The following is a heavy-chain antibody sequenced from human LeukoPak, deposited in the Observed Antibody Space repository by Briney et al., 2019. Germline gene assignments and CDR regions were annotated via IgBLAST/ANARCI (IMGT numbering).Heavy chain of an antibody. CDR1: GFTFSDYA. CDR3: ARSSVAGTGDA. V-gene: IGHV3-30*04. J-gene: IGHJ6*04. D-gene: IGHD6-19*01. CDR2: ISYDGSNK. Sequence: GGSLRLSCAASGFTFSDYAMHWVRQAPGRGLEWVAVISYDGSNKYYAGSVKGRITISRDNSKNTLYLQMNSLRAEDTAVYYCARSSVAGTGDAWGKGTTVTVSS.